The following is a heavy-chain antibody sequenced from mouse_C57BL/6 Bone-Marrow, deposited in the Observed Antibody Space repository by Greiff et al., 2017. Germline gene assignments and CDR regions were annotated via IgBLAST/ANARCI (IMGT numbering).Heavy chain of an antibody. CDR3: ARRTFNVFFDY. CDR1: GFTFSDYY. J-gene: IGHJ2*01. CDR2: ISNGGGST. V-gene: IGHV5-12*01. Sequence: EVKLVESGGGLVQPGGSLKLSCAASGFTFSDYYMYWVRQTPEKRLEWVAYISNGGGSTYYPDTIKGRFTISRDNAKNTLYLQMSRLKSEDTAMYYCARRTFNVFFDYWGQGTTLTVSS.